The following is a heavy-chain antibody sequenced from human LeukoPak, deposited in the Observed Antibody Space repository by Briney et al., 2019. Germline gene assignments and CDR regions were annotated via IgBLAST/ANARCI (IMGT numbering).Heavy chain of an antibody. J-gene: IGHJ2*01. D-gene: IGHD3-22*01. CDR1: GGSISSGGYY. CDR3: ARDAAYYYDSSGPVPYLYFDL. Sequence: SETLSLTCPVSGGSISSGGYYWRWIRQHPGKGLEWIGYIYYSGSTYYTPSLKSRVTISVDTSKNQFSLKLSSVTAADTAVYYCARDAAYYYDSSGPVPYLYFDLWGRGTLVTVSS. V-gene: IGHV4-31*03. CDR2: IYYSGST.